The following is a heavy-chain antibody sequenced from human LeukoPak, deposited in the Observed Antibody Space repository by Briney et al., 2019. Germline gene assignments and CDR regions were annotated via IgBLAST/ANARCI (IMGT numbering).Heavy chain of an antibody. CDR1: GGSISSSSSY. D-gene: IGHD6-6*01. Sequence: SETLSLTCTVSGGSISSSSSYWGWIRPPPGTGLEWVGNIYYSGSTHSNPPLKSRLTISVDTAKNHFSLKLGSVTGADTAVYCCARRVASSSSIDYWGQGTLVTVSS. V-gene: IGHV4-39*02. CDR3: ARRVASSSSIDY. J-gene: IGHJ4*02. CDR2: IYYSGST.